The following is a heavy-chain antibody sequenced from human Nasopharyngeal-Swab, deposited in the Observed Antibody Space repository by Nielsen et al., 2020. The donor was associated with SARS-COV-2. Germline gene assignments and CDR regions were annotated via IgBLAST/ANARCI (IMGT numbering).Heavy chain of an antibody. V-gene: IGHV3-48*03. Sequence: GGSLRLSCAASGFTLSSYEMNWVRQAPGKGLEWVSYISESGNTIDYADSVKGRFTISRDNAKNSLYLQMNSLRAEDTATYFCARDSGTGTTGNAFDVWGQGTVVTVSS. CDR3: ARDSGTGTTGNAFDV. CDR1: GFTLSSYE. D-gene: IGHD1-1*01. CDR2: ISESGNTI. J-gene: IGHJ3*01.